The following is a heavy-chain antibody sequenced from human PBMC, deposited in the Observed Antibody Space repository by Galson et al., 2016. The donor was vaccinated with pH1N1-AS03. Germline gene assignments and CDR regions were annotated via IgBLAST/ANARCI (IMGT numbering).Heavy chain of an antibody. CDR1: GGSLSGYY. CDR3: ARGNDYGSGTFYRSFGMDV. V-gene: IGHV4-34*01. D-gene: IGHD3-10*01. CDR2: SNHRGST. J-gene: IGHJ6*02. Sequence: LSLTCAVYGGSLSGYYWTWTRQPLGKGLQWIGESNHRGSTRGITTYNPSLKSRVTISVDTSKNQFSLRLNSVTAADTAVYFCARGNDYGSGTFYRSFGMDVWGQGTTVAVSS.